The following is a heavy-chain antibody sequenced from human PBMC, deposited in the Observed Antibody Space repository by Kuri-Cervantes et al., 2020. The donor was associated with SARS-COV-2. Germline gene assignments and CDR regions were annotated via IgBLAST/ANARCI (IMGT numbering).Heavy chain of an antibody. D-gene: IGHD2-2*01. V-gene: IGHV3-9*03. Sequence: GGSLRLSCAASGFTFDDYAMHWVRQAPGKGLEWVSGISWNSGSIGYADSVKGRFTISRDNAKNSLYLQMNSLRAEDMALYYCARDGGYCTLTTCYSYWYFDLWGRGTLVTVSS. CDR3: ARDGGYCTLTTCYSYWYFDL. J-gene: IGHJ2*01. CDR1: GFTFDDYA. CDR2: ISWNSGSI.